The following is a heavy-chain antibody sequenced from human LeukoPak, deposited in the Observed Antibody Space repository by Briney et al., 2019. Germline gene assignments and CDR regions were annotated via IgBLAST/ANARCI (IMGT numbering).Heavy chain of an antibody. Sequence: SQTLSLTCAVSGGSISSGGYSWSWIRQPPGKGLEWIGYIYHSGSTYYNPSLKSRVTISVDRSKNQFSLKLSSVTAADTAVYYCARGRCCSGGSCYLFDYWGQGTLVTVSS. CDR1: GGSISSGGYS. J-gene: IGHJ4*02. CDR3: ARGRCCSGGSCYLFDY. V-gene: IGHV4-30-2*01. CDR2: IYHSGST. D-gene: IGHD2-15*01.